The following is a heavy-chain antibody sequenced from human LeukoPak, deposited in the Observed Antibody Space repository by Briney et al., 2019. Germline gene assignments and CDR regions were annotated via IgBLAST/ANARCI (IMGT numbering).Heavy chain of an antibody. D-gene: IGHD1-26*01. Sequence: GGSLRLSCAASGFTFSHYYMSWVRQAPGEGLEWVSTIIDSGNSIYYADSAEGRFTISRDNSKNTLYLQMNSLRAGDTAVYYCAKDPIFSGSYGVFDYWGLGTLVTVSS. J-gene: IGHJ4*02. CDR2: IIDSGNSI. CDR1: GFTFSHYY. CDR3: AKDPIFSGSYGVFDY. V-gene: IGHV3-23*01.